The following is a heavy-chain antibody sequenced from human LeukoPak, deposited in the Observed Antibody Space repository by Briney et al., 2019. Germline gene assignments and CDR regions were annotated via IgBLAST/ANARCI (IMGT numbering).Heavy chain of an antibody. J-gene: IGHJ6*02. D-gene: IGHD6-13*01. CDR1: GFTFSSYA. CDR2: VSGGGGTT. CDR3: ARGYSSSWYDYYYYGVDV. Sequence: GGSLRLSCAASGFTFSSYAMSWVRQARGKGLEWVSSVSGGGGTTYYPDSVKGRFTISRDNSKNTLYLQMNRLRAEDTAVYYCARGYSSSWYDYYYYGVDVWGQGTTVTVSS. V-gene: IGHV3-23*01.